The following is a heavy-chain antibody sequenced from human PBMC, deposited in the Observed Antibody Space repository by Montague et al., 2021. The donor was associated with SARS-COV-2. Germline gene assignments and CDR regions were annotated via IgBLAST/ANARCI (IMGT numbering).Heavy chain of an antibody. J-gene: IGHJ4*02. CDR1: GGSISSYY. CDR3: ASQVPDFWSGIDY. CDR2: IYYSGST. D-gene: IGHD3-3*01. V-gene: IGHV4-59*01. Sequence: SKTLSLTCTVSGGSISSYYWSWIRQPPGKGPEWIGYIYYSGSTNYNPSLKSRVTISVDTSKNQFSLKLSSVTAADTAVYYCASQVPDFWSGIDYWGQGTLVTVSS.